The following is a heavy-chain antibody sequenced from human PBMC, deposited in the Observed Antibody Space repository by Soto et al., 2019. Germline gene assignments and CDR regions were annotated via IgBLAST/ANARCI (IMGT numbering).Heavy chain of an antibody. D-gene: IGHD3-22*01. CDR3: ALNYYDSSGYGY. Sequence: ASVKVSCKASGYTFTSYAMHCVRQAPGQGLEWMGWINAGNGNTKYSQKFQGRVTITRDTSASTAYMELSSLRSEDTAVYYCALNYYDSSGYGYWGQGTLVTVSS. CDR2: INAGNGNT. CDR1: GYTFTSYA. J-gene: IGHJ4*02. V-gene: IGHV1-3*01.